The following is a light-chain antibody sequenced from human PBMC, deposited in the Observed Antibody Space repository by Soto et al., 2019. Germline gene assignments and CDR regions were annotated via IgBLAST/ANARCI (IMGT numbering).Light chain of an antibody. V-gene: IGLV2-23*02. CDR1: SSDDGSYNL. CDR2: EVS. J-gene: IGLJ1*01. CDR3: CSYAGSSTSPYV. Sequence: QSALTQPASVSGSPGQSITISCTGTSSDDGSYNLVSWYQQHPGKAPKLMIYEVSKRPSGVSNRFSGSKSGNTASLTISGLQAEDEADYYCCSYAGSSTSPYVFGTGTKLTVL.